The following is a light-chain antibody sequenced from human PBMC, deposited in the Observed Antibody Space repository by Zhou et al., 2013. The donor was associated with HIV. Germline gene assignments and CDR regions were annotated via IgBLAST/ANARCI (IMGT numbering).Light chain of an antibody. V-gene: IGKV1-12*01. J-gene: IGKJ1*01. CDR2: GAS. CDR3: QQSYSTPRT. Sequence: DIQMTQSPSFVSASVGDRVTITCRASQDISNWLAWYQQKPGKAPELLIYGASILQSGVPSRFTGSGSGTDFTLIISSLQPEDFATYYCQQSYSTPRTFGQGTKVEIK. CDR1: QDISNW.